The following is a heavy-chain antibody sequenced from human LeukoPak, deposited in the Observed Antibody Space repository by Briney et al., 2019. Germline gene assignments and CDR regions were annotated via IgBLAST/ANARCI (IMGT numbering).Heavy chain of an antibody. Sequence: GAAVKVSCMASGYTFTGYYMHWVRQPPGQGLEWMGWISAYNGNTNYAQKLQGRVTMTTDTSTSTAYMELRSLRSDDTAVYYCARGGGGYDSATYWGEGTVVPVSS. CDR3: ARGGGGYDSATY. J-gene: IGHJ4*02. D-gene: IGHD5-12*01. CDR1: GYTFTGYY. CDR2: ISAYNGNT. V-gene: IGHV1-18*04.